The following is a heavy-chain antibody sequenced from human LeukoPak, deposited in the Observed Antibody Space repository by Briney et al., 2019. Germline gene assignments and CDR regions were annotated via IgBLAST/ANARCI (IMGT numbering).Heavy chain of an antibody. Sequence: SVKVSCKASGGTFSSYAISWVRQAPGQGLEWMGGIIPIFTTANYAQKFQGRVTITADESTSTAYMELSSLRSEDTAVYYCARGAMVRGVIIQHYFDYWGQGTLVTVSS. CDR3: ARGAMVRGVIIQHYFDY. CDR1: GGTFSSYA. J-gene: IGHJ4*02. D-gene: IGHD3-10*01. CDR2: IIPIFTTA. V-gene: IGHV1-69*13.